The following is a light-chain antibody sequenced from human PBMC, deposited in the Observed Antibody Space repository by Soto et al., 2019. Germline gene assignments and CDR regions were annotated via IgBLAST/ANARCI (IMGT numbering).Light chain of an antibody. CDR1: TGAVTSGYY. Sequence: QAVVTQEPSLTVSPGGTVTLTCASSTGAVTSGYYPNWFQQRPGQAPRSLIHNTSIKHSWTPARFSGSLLGGKAALTLSGVQPEDEAEYYCLLYYDGAQVFGGGTKLTVL. CDR3: LLYYDGAQV. J-gene: IGLJ2*01. V-gene: IGLV7-43*01. CDR2: NTS.